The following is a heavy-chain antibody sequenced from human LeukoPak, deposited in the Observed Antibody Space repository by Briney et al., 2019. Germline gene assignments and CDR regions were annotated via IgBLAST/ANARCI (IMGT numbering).Heavy chain of an antibody. D-gene: IGHD5/OR15-5a*01. CDR2: INHSGST. CDR3: ARHVYRKYYFDN. V-gene: IGHV4-34*01. CDR1: GGSFSGYY. J-gene: IGHJ4*02. Sequence: SETLSLTCAVYGGSFSGYYWSWIRQPPGKGLEWIGEINHSGSTNYNPSLKSRVTISVDTSKNQFSLKLSSVTAADTAVYYCARHVYRKYYFDNWGQGTLVTVSS.